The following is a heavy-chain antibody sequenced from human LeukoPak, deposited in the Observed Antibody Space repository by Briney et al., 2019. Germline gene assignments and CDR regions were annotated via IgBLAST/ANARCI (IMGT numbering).Heavy chain of an antibody. CDR3: ARGDSAGLRFLEWPRHYYYGMDV. CDR1: GGSISSYY. V-gene: IGHV4-59*01. D-gene: IGHD3-3*01. Sequence: SETLSLNCTVSGGSISSYYWSWIRQPPGKGLEWIGYIYYSGSTNYNPSLKSRVTISVDTSKNQFSLKLSSVTAADTAVYYCARGDSAGLRFLEWPRHYYYGMDVWGQGTTVTVSS. CDR2: IYYSGST. J-gene: IGHJ6*02.